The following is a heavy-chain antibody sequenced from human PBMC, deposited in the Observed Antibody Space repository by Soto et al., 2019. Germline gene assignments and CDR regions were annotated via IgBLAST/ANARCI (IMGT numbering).Heavy chain of an antibody. CDR3: ARCIQVDYYYIMDV. CDR1: GDTFYRHS. CDR2: INADYGNT. V-gene: IGHV1-18*01. D-gene: IGHD5-18*01. Sequence: QAQLVQSGAEVRKPGASVKVSCKASGDTFYRHSISWVRQAPGQGLEWMGRINADYGNTQYAQKFRGRVTMTTDTPTTTLYMELTNLRSDDTAVYYCARCIQVDYYYIMDVWGQVTTVTVSS. J-gene: IGHJ6*02.